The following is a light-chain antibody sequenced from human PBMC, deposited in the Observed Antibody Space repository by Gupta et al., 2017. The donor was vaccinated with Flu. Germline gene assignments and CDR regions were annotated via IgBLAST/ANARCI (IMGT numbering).Light chain of an antibody. CDR3: NSRDSSVSHLGVV. J-gene: IGLJ2*01. V-gene: IGLV3-19*01. CDR2: DKN. Sequence: SSALPQDPAVSVALEQTVTITCQGASLRCYYASWYPQKPGQAPLLVIYDKNNRPSGFPDRFSGSSSGGTASVTITGAQAEDEADDYCNSRDSSVSHLGVVFGGGTKLTVL. CDR1: SLRCYY.